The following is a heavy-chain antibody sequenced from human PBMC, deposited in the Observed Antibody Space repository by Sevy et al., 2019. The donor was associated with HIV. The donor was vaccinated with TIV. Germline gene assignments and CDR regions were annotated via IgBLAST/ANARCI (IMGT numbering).Heavy chain of an antibody. CDR2: ISSASSYI. CDR3: ARALDYYDSGGYFY. D-gene: IGHD3-22*01. CDR1: GFIFSNYD. V-gene: IGHV3-21*01. J-gene: IGHJ4*02. Sequence: GGSLRLSCVASGFIFSNYDMNWVRQAPGKGLEWVSSISSASSYIYYADSVKGRFTVSRDNAKDSLYLQMHSLRAEDTATYYCARALDYYDSGGYFYWGLGTLVNVSS.